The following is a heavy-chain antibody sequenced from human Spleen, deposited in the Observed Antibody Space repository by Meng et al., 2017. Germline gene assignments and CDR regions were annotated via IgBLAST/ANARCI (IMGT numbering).Heavy chain of an antibody. CDR3: ARATERYYYDISYLY. D-gene: IGHD3-22*01. V-gene: IGHV3-7*01. J-gene: IGHJ4*02. Sequence: LSLTCAASGFTFNSYWMSWVRQAPGKGLEWLANIKEDGSDKYYVDSVKGRFTISRDNAKNSLYLQMNNLRAEDTAVYYCARATERYYYDISYLYWGQGTLVTVSS. CDR2: IKEDGSDK. CDR1: GFTFNSYW.